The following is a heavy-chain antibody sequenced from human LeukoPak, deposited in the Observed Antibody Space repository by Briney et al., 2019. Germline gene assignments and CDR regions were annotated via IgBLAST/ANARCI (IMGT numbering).Heavy chain of an antibody. V-gene: IGHV1-2*02. CDR1: GYTFTGYY. Sequence: GGSVKVSCKASGYTFTGYYMHWVRQAPGQGLEWMGWINPNSGGTNYAQKFQGRVTMTRDTSISTAYMELSRLRSDDTAVYYCARGVKDLYYYYYYMDVWGKGTTVTVSS. CDR3: ARGVKDLYYYYYYMDV. CDR2: INPNSGGT. J-gene: IGHJ6*03.